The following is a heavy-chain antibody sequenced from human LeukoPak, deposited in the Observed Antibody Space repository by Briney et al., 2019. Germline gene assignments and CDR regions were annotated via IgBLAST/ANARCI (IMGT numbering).Heavy chain of an antibody. Sequence: ASVNVSCKASGDTFTTDYIHWVRQGPGQGPEWMGVSNPSGGSTTNAQKFQGRVTMTRDTSTSTVYMELSSLRSEDTAVYYCASTGGGDYYYYYGMDVWGQGTTVTVSS. CDR2: SNPSGGST. D-gene: IGHD7-27*01. J-gene: IGHJ6*02. CDR3: ASTGGGDYYYYYGMDV. V-gene: IGHV1-46*01. CDR1: GDTFTTDY.